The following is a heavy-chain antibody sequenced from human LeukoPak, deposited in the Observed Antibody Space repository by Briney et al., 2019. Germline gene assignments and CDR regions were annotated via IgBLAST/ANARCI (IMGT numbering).Heavy chain of an antibody. V-gene: IGHV3-23*01. J-gene: IGHJ6*03. D-gene: IGHD6-13*01. CDR3: ARAPSHSPYNFYCMDV. CDR1: GFTFSTYA. CDR2: ISGGT. Sequence: GGSLRLSCAASGFTFSTYAMNWVRQAPGKGLEWVSAISGGTYSADSVRGRFTISRDNSKNTLYLQMNSLRAEDTAVYYCARAPSHSPYNFYCMDVWGKGTTVTVSS.